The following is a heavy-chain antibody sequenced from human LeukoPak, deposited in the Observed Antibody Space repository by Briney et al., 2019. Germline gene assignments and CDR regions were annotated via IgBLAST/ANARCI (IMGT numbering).Heavy chain of an antibody. Sequence: GGSLRLSCAASGFTVSSNYLSGVRQAPGKGLEGVSVIYSGGGTYYADSVKGRFTISRDNSKNTVYLQMNSLRAEDTAVYYCARGSRDGSGSYYRHFDYWGQGTLVTVSS. V-gene: IGHV3-53*01. CDR1: GFTVSSNY. J-gene: IGHJ4*02. CDR2: IYSGGGT. CDR3: ARGSRDGSGSYYRHFDY. D-gene: IGHD3-10*01.